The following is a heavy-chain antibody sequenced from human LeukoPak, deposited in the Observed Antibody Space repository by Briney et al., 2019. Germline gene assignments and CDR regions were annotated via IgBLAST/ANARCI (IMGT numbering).Heavy chain of an antibody. CDR2: IKSRSDGGST. D-gene: IGHD1-26*01. J-gene: IGHJ4*02. V-gene: IGHV3-15*01. CDR3: TRESRGSLDF. Sequence: PGGSLRLSSAASGITFSNAWMNWVRQAPGRGPELAGLIKSRSDGGSTYYSAPVKGRFTISRDDSANTVYLQMNSLKTEDTAVYYCTRESRGSLDFWGQGTLVSVSS. CDR1: GITFSNAW.